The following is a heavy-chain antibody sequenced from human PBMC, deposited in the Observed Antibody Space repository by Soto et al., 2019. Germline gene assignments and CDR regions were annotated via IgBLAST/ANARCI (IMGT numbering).Heavy chain of an antibody. CDR3: ALTRRSSLLEVAGPGFEY. V-gene: IGHV3-30*03. D-gene: IGHD6-19*01. J-gene: IGHJ4*02. CDR1: GFNFGVFG. Sequence: GGSLRLSCAASGFNFGVFGMHWVRQAPGKGLEWLSVLSYEGSEEYYADSVRGRFTISRDNSKTTLFLQMDSLRVDDTGVYYCALTRRSSLLEVAGPGFEYWGQGTLGTVSS. CDR2: LSYEGSEE.